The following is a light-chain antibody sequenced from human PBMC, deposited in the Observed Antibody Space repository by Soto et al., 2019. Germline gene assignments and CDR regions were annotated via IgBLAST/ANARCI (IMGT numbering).Light chain of an antibody. V-gene: IGKV3-11*01. CDR3: QQRSSWPPYT. CDR2: DAS. J-gene: IGKJ2*01. CDR1: QSVSSY. Sequence: EIVLTQSPATLSLSPGERATLSCRASQSVSSYLAWYQQKPGQAPRLLIYDASNRATGIPARFSGSGSGTDVTLTISSLEREDFAVYYCQQRSSWPPYTFGQGTKLEIK.